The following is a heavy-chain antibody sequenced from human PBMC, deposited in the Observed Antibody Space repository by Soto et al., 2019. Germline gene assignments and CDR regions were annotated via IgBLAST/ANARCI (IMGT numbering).Heavy chain of an antibody. CDR2: IYYSGST. J-gene: IGHJ6*02. V-gene: IGHV4-31*03. Sequence: SETLSLTCPVSGGSISSGGYYWSWIRQHPGKGLEWIGYIYYSGSTYYNPSLKSRVTISVDTSKNQFSLKLSSVTAADTAVYYCARDPRKDPTYYDFWSGHVSQGMDVWGQGTTVTVSS. D-gene: IGHD3-3*01. CDR3: ARDPRKDPTYYDFWSGHVSQGMDV. CDR1: GGSISSGGYY.